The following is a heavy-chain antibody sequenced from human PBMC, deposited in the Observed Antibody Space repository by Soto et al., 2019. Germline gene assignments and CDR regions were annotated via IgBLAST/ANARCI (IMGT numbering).Heavy chain of an antibody. V-gene: IGHV3-66*01. CDR3: ATDPGYGLPFLDYLFH. J-gene: IGHJ4*02. CDR1: GFTVSSYY. D-gene: IGHD3-3*01. Sequence: EVQLAESGGGLARPGGSLRLSCAASGFTVSSYYMSWVRQAPGKGLEWVSIIHRGGNTYYADSVKGRFTISRYNSNNMLFLQTTSLRADATAVYYSATDPGYGLPFLDYLFHRGQGTLVTVAS. CDR2: IHRGGNT.